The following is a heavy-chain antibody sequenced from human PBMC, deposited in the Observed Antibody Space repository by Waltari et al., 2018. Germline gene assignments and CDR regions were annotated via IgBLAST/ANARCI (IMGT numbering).Heavy chain of an antibody. D-gene: IGHD5-18*01. CDR1: GGSISSYY. J-gene: IGHJ6*02. CDR3: ARVHSYGSLGGMDV. CDR2: IYYSGST. Sequence: QVQLQESGPGLVKPSETLSLTCTVSGGSISSYYWSWLRQPPGKGLEWIGYIYYSGSTNYNPSLKSRVTISVDTSKNQFSLKLSSVTAADTAVYYCARVHSYGSLGGMDVWGQGTTVTVSS. V-gene: IGHV4-59*01.